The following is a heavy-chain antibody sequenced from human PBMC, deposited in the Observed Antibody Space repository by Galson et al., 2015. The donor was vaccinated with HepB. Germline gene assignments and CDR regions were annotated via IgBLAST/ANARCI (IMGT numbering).Heavy chain of an antibody. D-gene: IGHD1-26*01. J-gene: IGHJ5*02. V-gene: IGHV3-30*04. CDR2: ISYDGSNK. CDR1: GFTFSSYA. CDR3: ARVTYSGSYVWFDP. Sequence: SLRLSCAASGFTFSSYAMHWVRQAPGKGLEWVAVISYDGSNKYYADSVKGRFTISRDNSKNTLYLQMNSLRAEDTAVYYCARVTYSGSYVWFDPWGQGTLVTVSS.